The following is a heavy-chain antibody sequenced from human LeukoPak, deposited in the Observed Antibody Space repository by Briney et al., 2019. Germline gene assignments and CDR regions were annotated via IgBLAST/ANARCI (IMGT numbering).Heavy chain of an antibody. V-gene: IGHV1-69*05. CDR2: IIPIFGTA. CDR1: GGTFSSYA. D-gene: IGHD3-22*01. J-gene: IGHJ6*03. Sequence: SVKVSCKASGGTFSSYAISWVRQAPGQGLEWMGGIIPIFGTANYAQKFQGRVTITTDESTSTAYMELSSLGSEDTAVYYCASYTYYYDSSGYYRGGPYYYYYMDVWGKGTTVTVSS. CDR3: ASYTYYYDSSGYYRGGPYYYYYMDV.